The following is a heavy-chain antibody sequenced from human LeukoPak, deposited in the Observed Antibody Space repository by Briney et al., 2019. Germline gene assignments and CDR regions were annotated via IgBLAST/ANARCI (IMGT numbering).Heavy chain of an antibody. CDR3: ARTGIAAAGTPEYYYYYGMDV. V-gene: IGHV3-11*03. CDR1: GFTFSDYY. J-gene: IGHJ6*02. Sequence: TGGSLRLSCAASGFTFSDYYMSWIRQAPGKGLEWVSYISSSSSYTNYADSVKGRSTISRDNAKNSLYLQMNSLRAEDTAVYYCARTGIAAAGTPEYYYYYGMDVWGQGTTVTVSS. D-gene: IGHD6-13*01. CDR2: ISSSSSYT.